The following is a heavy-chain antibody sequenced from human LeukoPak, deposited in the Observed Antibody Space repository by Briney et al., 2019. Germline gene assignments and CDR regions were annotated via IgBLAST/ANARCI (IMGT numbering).Heavy chain of an antibody. D-gene: IGHD3-10*01. CDR1: GYTFTGYY. CDR3: ARVARKIYGSGSYEEFDY. CDR2: INPNSGGT. J-gene: IGHJ4*02. V-gene: IGHV1-2*02. Sequence: GASVKVSCKASGYTFTGYYMHWVRQAPGQGLEWMGWINPNSGGTNYAQKFQGRVTMTRDMSTSTVYMELSSLRSEDTAVYYCARVARKIYGSGSYEEFDYWGQGTLVTVSS.